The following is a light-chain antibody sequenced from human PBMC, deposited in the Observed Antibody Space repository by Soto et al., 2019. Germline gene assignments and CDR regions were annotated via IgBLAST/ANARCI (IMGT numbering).Light chain of an antibody. V-gene: IGKV1-5*03. J-gene: IGKJ1*01. CDR1: QGVNTW. CDR3: QQYNSYSEA. CDR2: KAS. Sequence: DIQMTQSPSSVSASVGDRVTITCRASQGVNTWLAWYQQKPGKAPKLLIYKASTLKSGVTSRFSGSGSGTEFTLTISSLQPDDFATYYCQQYNSYSEAFGQGTKVELK.